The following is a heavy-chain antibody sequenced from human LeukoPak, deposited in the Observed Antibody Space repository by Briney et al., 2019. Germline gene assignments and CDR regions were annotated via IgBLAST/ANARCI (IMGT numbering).Heavy chain of an antibody. CDR2: INPNSGGT. J-gene: IGHJ4*02. V-gene: IGHV1-2*02. Sequence: GASVKVSCKASGYTFTGYYMHWVRLAPGQGLEWMGWINPNSGGTNYAQKFQGRVTMTRDTSISTAYMELSRLRSDDTAVYYCARSVDTAMARTFDYWGQGTLVTVS. CDR1: GYTFTGYY. CDR3: ARSVDTAMARTFDY. D-gene: IGHD5-18*01.